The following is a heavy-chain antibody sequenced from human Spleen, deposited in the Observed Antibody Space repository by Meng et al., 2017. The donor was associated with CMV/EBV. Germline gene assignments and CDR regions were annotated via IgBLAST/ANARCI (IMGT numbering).Heavy chain of an antibody. CDR2: INQDGSEK. CDR3: ARGTPYSSRRGY. CDR1: GFTFSSYW. Sequence: LSLTCAASGFTFSSYWMSWVRQAPGKGLEWVANINQDGSEKDFMDSLKGRFTISRDNAKKSLFLQMDSLRAEDTAVYYCARGTPYSSRRGYWGQGTLVTVSS. J-gene: IGHJ4*02. V-gene: IGHV3-7*01. D-gene: IGHD6-13*01.